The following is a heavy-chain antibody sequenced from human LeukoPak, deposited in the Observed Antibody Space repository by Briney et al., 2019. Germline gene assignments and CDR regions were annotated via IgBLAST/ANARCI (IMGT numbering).Heavy chain of an antibody. CDR2: ISSRSTTT. CDR1: GFTFSSYS. D-gene: IGHD6-19*01. CDR3: ASPLDYSSPRY. J-gene: IGHJ4*02. V-gene: IGHV3-48*02. Sequence: GGSLRLSCAAFGFTFSSYSMNWVRQAPGKGLEWVSYISSRSTTTYYADSVKGRFTISKDNDKNSLYLQMKSLRDEDTAVYYCASPLDYSSPRYWGQGTLVTVSS.